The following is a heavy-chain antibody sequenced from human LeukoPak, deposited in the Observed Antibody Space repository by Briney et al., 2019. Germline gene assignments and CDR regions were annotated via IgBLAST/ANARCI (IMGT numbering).Heavy chain of an antibody. CDR2: IYINGDT. CDR1: GDSITTYY. D-gene: IGHD2/OR15-2a*01. J-gene: IGHJ4*02. V-gene: IGHV4-4*09. Sequence: PSETLSLTCTVSGDSITTYYWSWVRQAPGQGLECLGYIYINGDTNSNPSLKSRGTPSLDTSKNQFSLRLSSVTAADTAVYYCARGARIFDSWGPGKLVTVSS. CDR3: ARGARIFDS.